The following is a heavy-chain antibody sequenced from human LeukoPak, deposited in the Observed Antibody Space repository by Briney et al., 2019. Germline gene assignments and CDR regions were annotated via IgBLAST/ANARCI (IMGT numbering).Heavy chain of an antibody. CDR3: ARDSDYSSSRGWFDP. CDR2: IYYSRST. CDR1: GGSISSYY. J-gene: IGHJ5*02. D-gene: IGHD6-13*01. Sequence: SETLSLTCTVSGGSISSYYWSWIRQPPGKGLEWIGYIYYSRSTNYNPSLKSRVTISVDTSKNQFSLKLSSVTAADTAVYYCARDSDYSSSRGWFDPWGQGTLVTVSS. V-gene: IGHV4-59*01.